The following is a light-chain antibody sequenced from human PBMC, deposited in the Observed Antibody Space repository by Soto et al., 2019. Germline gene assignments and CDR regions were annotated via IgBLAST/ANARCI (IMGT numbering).Light chain of an antibody. CDR3: QQYYSTPRT. V-gene: IGKV4-1*01. J-gene: IGKJ1*01. Sequence: DIVMTQSPDSLAVSLGERATINCKSSQSVLYSSNNKNYSAWYQQKPGQPPKLLIFWASSRKSGVPDRFSGSGSGTDFTLTISSLQAEDVAVYYCQQYYSTPRTFGQGTKVEIK. CDR1: QSVLYSSNNKNY. CDR2: WAS.